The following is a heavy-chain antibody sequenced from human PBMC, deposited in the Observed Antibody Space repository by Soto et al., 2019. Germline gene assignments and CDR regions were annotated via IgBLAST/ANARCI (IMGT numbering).Heavy chain of an antibody. J-gene: IGHJ6*02. Sequence: ASVKVSCKASGYTFTSYAMHWVRQAPGQRLEWMGWINAGNGNTKYSQKFQGRVTITRDTSASTAYMELSSLRSEDTAVYYCARLSIAAAYYYGMDVWGQGTTVTVSS. CDR2: INAGNGNT. CDR1: GYTFTSYA. V-gene: IGHV1-3*01. CDR3: ARLSIAAAYYYGMDV. D-gene: IGHD6-13*01.